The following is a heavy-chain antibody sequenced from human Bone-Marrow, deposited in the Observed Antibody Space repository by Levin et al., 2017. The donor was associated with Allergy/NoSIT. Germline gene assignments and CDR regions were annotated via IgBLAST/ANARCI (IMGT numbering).Heavy chain of an antibody. CDR2: VRDKANSYTT. CDR1: GFTFSDHY. Sequence: GGSLRLSCAASGFTFSDHYMDWVRQAPGKGLEWVGRVRDKANSYTTEYGASAEGRFTIYREDSKSSLYLQMTSLKTEDTAVYYCARETKLGATGTGYYYYGMDVWGQGTTVTVSS. D-gene: IGHD1-26*01. CDR3: ARETKLGATGTGYYYYGMDV. J-gene: IGHJ6*02. V-gene: IGHV3-72*01.